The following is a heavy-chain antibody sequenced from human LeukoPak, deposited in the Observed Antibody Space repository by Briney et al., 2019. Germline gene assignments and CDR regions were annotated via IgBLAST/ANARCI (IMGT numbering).Heavy chain of an antibody. CDR1: GFTFSSYS. Sequence: GGSLRLSCAASGFTFSSYSMNWVRQAPGKGLEWVSYISSSGNTVYYADSVKGRFTISRDNARNSLSLQMNSLRAEDTAVYYCATVGRSTRPGHWGQGTLVTVSS. V-gene: IGHV3-48*04. J-gene: IGHJ4*02. CDR3: ATVGRSTRPGH. D-gene: IGHD6-6*01. CDR2: ISSSGNTV.